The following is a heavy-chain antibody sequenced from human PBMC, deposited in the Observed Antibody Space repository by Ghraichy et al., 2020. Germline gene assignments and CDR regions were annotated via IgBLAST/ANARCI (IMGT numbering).Heavy chain of an antibody. CDR3: AKDFADCSTGTCSLYYYYGMDV. D-gene: IGHD2-15*01. CDR1: GYTFTSFG. J-gene: IGHJ6*02. V-gene: IGHV1-18*01. Sequence: ASVKVSCKTSGYTFTSFGISWVRQAPGQGLEWMGWISGYNGNINYAQKLQGRVTMTTDTSTSTAYMEQRGLRSDNTAVYYCAKDFADCSTGTCSLYYYYGMDVWGQGTTVSVSS. CDR2: ISGYNGNI.